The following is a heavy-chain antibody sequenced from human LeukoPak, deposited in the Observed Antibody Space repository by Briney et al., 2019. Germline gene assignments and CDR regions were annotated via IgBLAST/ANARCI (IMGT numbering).Heavy chain of an antibody. CDR1: GYTFTSYG. Sequence: VASVKVSCKASGYTFTSYGISWVRQAPGQGLEWMGWISAYNGNTNYAQKLQGRVTMTTDTSTSTAYMELRSLRSDDTAVYYCARQGYSSSWYEYYFDYWGQGTLVTVSS. V-gene: IGHV1-18*01. CDR3: ARQGYSSSWYEYYFDY. J-gene: IGHJ4*02. D-gene: IGHD6-13*01. CDR2: ISAYNGNT.